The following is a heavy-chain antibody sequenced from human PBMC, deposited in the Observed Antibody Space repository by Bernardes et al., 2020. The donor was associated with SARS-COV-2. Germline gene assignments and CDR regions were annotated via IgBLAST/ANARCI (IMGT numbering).Heavy chain of an antibody. CDR3: ARDLYTIFPSYGMDV. CDR2: ITGSGDNK. CDR1: EFIFRYFA. D-gene: IGHD3-3*01. J-gene: IGHJ6*02. Sequence: GGSLRLSCATSEFIFRYFAMNWVRQAPGKGLEWVSGITGSGDNKYYADSVKGRFTISRDNSKNTLYLQMNSLRADDTAVYYCARDLYTIFPSYGMDVWGQGTTVTVSS. V-gene: IGHV3-23*01.